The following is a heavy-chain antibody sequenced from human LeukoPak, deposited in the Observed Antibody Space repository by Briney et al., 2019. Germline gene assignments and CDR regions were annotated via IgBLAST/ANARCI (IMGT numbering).Heavy chain of an antibody. V-gene: IGHV4-39*01. D-gene: IGHD5-18*01. CDR3: ARLSYGSHFDY. CDR1: GGSISSSSYY. J-gene: IGHJ4*02. Sequence: PSETLSLTCTVSGGSISSSSYYWGWIRQPPGKGLEWIGSIYYSGSTYYNPSLKSRVTISVDTSKNQFSLKLSSVTAADTAVYYCARLSYGSHFDYWGQGTLVTVSS. CDR2: IYYSGST.